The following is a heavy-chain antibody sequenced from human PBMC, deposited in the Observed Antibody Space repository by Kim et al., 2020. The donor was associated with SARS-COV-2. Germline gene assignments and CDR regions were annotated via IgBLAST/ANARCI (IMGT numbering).Heavy chain of an antibody. CDR1: GGSISSGGYY. CDR2: IYYSGST. V-gene: IGHV4-31*03. J-gene: IGHJ5*02. Sequence: SETLSLTCTVSGGSISSGGYYWSWIRQHPGKGLEWIGYIYYSGSTYYNPSLKSRVTISVDTSKNQFSLKLSSVTAADTAVYYCARDTGAAGRGWFDPWGQGTLVTVSS. CDR3: ARDTGAAGRGWFDP. D-gene: IGHD6-13*01.